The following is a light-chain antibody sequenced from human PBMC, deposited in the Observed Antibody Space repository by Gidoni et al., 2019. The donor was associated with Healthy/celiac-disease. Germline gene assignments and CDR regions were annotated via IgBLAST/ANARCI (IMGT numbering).Light chain of an antibody. CDR1: SSNNGAGYD. V-gene: IGLV1-40*01. Sequence: QSVLTQPPSVSGAPGQRVTIACSVSSSNNGAGYDVHWYQHLPGTAPKLLIYGHKTPPSGVPDRCSGSKSATSASLAITGLQAEDEAVYHCQSYDSTLSCSVFGGGTKLTVL. CDR2: GHK. J-gene: IGLJ3*02. CDR3: QSYDSTLSCSV.